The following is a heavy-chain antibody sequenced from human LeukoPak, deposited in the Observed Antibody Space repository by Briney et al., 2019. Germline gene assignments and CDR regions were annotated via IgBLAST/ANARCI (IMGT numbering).Heavy chain of an antibody. D-gene: IGHD3-22*01. CDR2: IYYSGST. V-gene: IGHV4-30-4*01. CDR3: ARARDDSSGYDDY. J-gene: IGHJ4*02. CDR1: GGSISSGDYY. Sequence: PSQTLSLTSTVSGGSISSGDYYWSWIRQPPGKGLEWIGYIYYSGSTYYNPSLKSRVTISVDTSKNQFSLKLSSVTAADTAVYYCARARDDSSGYDDYWGQGTLVTVSS.